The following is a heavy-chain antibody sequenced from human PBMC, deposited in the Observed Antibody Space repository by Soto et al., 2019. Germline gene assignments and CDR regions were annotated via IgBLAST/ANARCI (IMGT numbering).Heavy chain of an antibody. CDR3: ARQYHDLFAGYYYVDD. J-gene: IGHJ4*02. V-gene: IGHV4-4*02. CDR1: GGSINTTNW. CDR2: VYHSGST. D-gene: IGHD3-9*01. Sequence: QVQLQESGPGLVKPSETLSLICDVSGGSINTTNWWSWVRQSPGKGLEWIGEVYHSGSTKYNPSLKSRVAILVDKPKKQISLKVRPVTASYTALYFCARQYHDLFAGYYYVDDWGKGTLVTASS.